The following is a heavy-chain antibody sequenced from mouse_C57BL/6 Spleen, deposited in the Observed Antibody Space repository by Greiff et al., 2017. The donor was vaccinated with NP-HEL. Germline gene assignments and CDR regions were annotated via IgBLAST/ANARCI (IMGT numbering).Heavy chain of an antibody. J-gene: IGHJ3*01. Sequence: EVQLKESGAELVRPGASVKLSCTASGFNIKDDYMHWVKQRPEQGLEWIGWIDPENGDTEYASKFQGKATITADTSSNTAYLQLSSLTSEDTAVYYCTRGNYSAWFAYWGQGTLVTVSA. CDR2: IDPENGDT. CDR3: TRGNYSAWFAY. CDR1: GFNIKDDY. D-gene: IGHD2-1*01. V-gene: IGHV14-4*01.